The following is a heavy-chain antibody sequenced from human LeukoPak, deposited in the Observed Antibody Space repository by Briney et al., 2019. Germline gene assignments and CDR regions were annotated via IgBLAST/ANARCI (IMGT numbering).Heavy chain of an antibody. V-gene: IGHV3-74*01. CDR2: INHDGSST. D-gene: IGHD3-22*01. CDR3: VRDWGYDSSGYWQKYFDT. J-gene: IGHJ4*02. Sequence: GGSLRLSCEASGFTFTTFWMHWVRQAPGKGLVWVSRINHDGSSTNYADSVKGRFTISRDNAKNTVFLQMNSLRAEDTAVYYCVRDWGYDSSGYWQKYFDTWGQGILVTVSS. CDR1: GFTFTTFW.